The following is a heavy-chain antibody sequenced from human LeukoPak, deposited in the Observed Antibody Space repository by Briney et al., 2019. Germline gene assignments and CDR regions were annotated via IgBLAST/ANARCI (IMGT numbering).Heavy chain of an antibody. J-gene: IGHJ6*02. CDR3: ARGSGSSGWYDYYYGMDV. D-gene: IGHD6-19*01. CDR1: GGSISGGSYY. Sequence: SETLSLTCTVSGGSISGGSYYWNWIRQPAGKGLEWVGRIQASGNTNYSPSLESRVTISLDTSRNQFSLSLSSVTATDTAVYYCARGSGSSGWYDYYYGMDVWGQGTTVTVSS. V-gene: IGHV4-61*02. CDR2: IQASGNT.